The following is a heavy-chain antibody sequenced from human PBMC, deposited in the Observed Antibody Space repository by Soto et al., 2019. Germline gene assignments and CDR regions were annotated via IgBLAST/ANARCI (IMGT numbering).Heavy chain of an antibody. CDR3: ARIKTTWYYFDY. J-gene: IGHJ4*02. Sequence: SETLSLTCAVSVYSISSGYYWGGIRQPPGKGLEWIGSIYHTGSTYYNPSLKSRVTISVDTSKNQFSLKLSSVSAADTAVYYCARIKTTWYYFDYWGQGTLVTVSS. D-gene: IGHD2-8*02. CDR1: VYSISSGYY. CDR2: IYHTGST. V-gene: IGHV4-38-2*01.